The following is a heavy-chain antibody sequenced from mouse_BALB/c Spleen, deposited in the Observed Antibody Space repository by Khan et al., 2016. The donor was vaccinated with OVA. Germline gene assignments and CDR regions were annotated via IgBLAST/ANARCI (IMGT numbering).Heavy chain of an antibody. D-gene: IGHD1-3*01. V-gene: IGHV2-9*02. CDR1: GFSLTSYG. CDR3: ARLEDI. Sequence: SGPGLVAPSQSLSTTFTVSGFSLTSYGVHLVRQPPGKGLEWLGVIWAGGSTNYISALMYRLSISKDNSKSQVFLKMNRLQADDTAMYYCARLEDIWGQGTTLTVSS. J-gene: IGHJ2*01. CDR2: IWAGGST.